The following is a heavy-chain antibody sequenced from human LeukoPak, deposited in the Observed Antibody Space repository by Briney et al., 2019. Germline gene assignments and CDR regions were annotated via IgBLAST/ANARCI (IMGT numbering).Heavy chain of an antibody. CDR3: ARQGIRGRYANWFDR. D-gene: IGHD1-26*01. CDR1: GGSFSGYY. J-gene: IGHJ5*02. CDR2: IYYSGIT. V-gene: IGHV4-59*01. Sequence: SETLSLTCAVYGGSFSGYYWSWIRQPPGKGREWIVHIYYSGITNYNPSLKSRVTISVDTSNNKFSLKLSTVTPEDKAVYYCARQGIRGRYANWFDRWGQGTLVTVSS.